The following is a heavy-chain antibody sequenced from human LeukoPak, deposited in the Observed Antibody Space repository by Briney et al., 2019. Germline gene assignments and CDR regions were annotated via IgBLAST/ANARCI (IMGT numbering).Heavy chain of an antibody. Sequence: PGGSLRLSCAASGFSFSTYSMIWVRQAPGKGLEWVSSVSGTSEYIFYADSVRGRFTISRDNAKNTVYLQMNSLRAEDTAVYYCARWYSSGWYSDYWGQGTLVTVSS. J-gene: IGHJ4*02. D-gene: IGHD6-19*01. V-gene: IGHV3-21*06. CDR1: GFSFSTYS. CDR3: ARWYSSGWYSDY. CDR2: VSGTSEYI.